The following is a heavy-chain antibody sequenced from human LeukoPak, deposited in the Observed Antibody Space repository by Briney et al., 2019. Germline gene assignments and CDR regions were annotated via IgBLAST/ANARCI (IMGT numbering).Heavy chain of an antibody. Sequence: PSETLSPTYTVSGGSISSYYWSWIRQPPGKGLEWIGYIYTSGSTNYNPSLKSRVTISVDTSKNQFSLKLSSVTAADTAVYYCARSGWGTGRFGLFDYWGQGTLVTVSS. CDR3: ARSGWGTGRFGLFDY. CDR1: GGSISSYY. V-gene: IGHV4-4*09. D-gene: IGHD1-1*01. CDR2: IYTSGST. J-gene: IGHJ4*02.